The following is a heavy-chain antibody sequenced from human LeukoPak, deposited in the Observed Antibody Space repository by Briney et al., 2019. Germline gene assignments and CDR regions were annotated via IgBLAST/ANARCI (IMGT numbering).Heavy chain of an antibody. D-gene: IGHD3-22*01. CDR2: ISGSGGST. J-gene: IGHJ4*02. Sequence: GGSLRLSCAASGFTFSDYYMSWIRQAPGKGLEWVSAISGSGGSTYYADSVKGRFTISRDNSKNTLYLQMNSLRAEDTAVYYCAKDHYCDSSGYLDYWGQGTLVTVSS. CDR3: AKDHYCDSSGYLDY. CDR1: GFTFSDYY. V-gene: IGHV3-23*01.